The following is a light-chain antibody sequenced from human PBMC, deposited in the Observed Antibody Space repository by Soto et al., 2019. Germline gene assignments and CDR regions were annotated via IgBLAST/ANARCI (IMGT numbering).Light chain of an antibody. J-gene: IGKJ1*01. V-gene: IGKV1-33*01. Sequence: DLQMTQSPSSLSASVGDRVTITCQASQDIRNYLNWYQQKPGKAPKLLIHDASTLETGVPSRFSGSGSGTDFSFTISSLQPEDVATYYCQQFDNLPRTFGQGTNVEIK. CDR2: DAS. CDR1: QDIRNY. CDR3: QQFDNLPRT.